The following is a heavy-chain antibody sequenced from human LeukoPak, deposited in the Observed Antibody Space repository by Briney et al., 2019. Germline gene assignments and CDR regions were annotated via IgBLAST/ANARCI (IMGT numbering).Heavy chain of an antibody. CDR1: GFTFSSYS. V-gene: IGHV3-21*01. D-gene: IGHD3-22*01. CDR2: ISSSSSYI. CDR3: ARYPAYYYDSHTGY. Sequence: GGSLRLSCAASGFTFSSYSMNWVRQAPGKGLEWVSSISSSSSYIYYADSVKGRFTISRDNAKNSLYLQMNSLRAEDTAVYYCARYPAYYYDSHTGYWGQGTLVTVSS. J-gene: IGHJ4*02.